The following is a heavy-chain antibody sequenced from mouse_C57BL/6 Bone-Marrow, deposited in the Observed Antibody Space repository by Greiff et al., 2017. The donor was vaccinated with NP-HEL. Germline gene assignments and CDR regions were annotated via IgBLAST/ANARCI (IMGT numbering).Heavy chain of an antibody. CDR2: ISNGGGSA. D-gene: IGHD4-1*02. CDR1: GFTFSDYY. CDR3: ARYNWGLFDY. Sequence: EVKLVESGGGLVQPGGSLKLSCAASGFTFSDYYMYWVRQTPEKRLEWVAYISNGGGSAYYPDTVKGRVTISGDNAKNTLYLQMSRLKSEDTAMYYCARYNWGLFDYWGQGTTLTVSS. J-gene: IGHJ2*01. V-gene: IGHV5-12*01.